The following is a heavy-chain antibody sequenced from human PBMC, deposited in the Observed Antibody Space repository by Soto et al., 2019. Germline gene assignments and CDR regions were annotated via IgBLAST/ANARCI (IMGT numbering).Heavy chain of an antibody. CDR3: ASRRALYDILTGYLH. Sequence: SETPSLTCTVSGGSISSGGYYWSWIRQHPGKGLEWIGYIYYSGSTYYNPSLKSRVTISVDTSKNQFSLKLSSVTAADTAVYYCASRRALYDILTGYLHWGQGTLVTVSS. J-gene: IGHJ4*02. CDR1: GGSISSGGYY. V-gene: IGHV4-31*03. CDR2: IYYSGST. D-gene: IGHD3-9*01.